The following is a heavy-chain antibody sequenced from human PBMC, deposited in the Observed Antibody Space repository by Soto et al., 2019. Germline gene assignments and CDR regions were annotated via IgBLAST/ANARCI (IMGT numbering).Heavy chain of an antibody. Sequence: QVQLVQSGAEVKKPGASVKVSCSTSGYTFTTYGISWLRQAPGQGPEWMGWISAYNGSTKYAQKFHDRVTVTIDTSTSTAYMELRSLTSDDTAVYYCARDAPRGSSWHRWGYWVQGTLVTVSS. J-gene: IGHJ4*02. D-gene: IGHD6-13*01. CDR3: ARDAPRGSSWHRWGY. CDR2: ISAYNGST. CDR1: GYTFTTYG. V-gene: IGHV1-18*01.